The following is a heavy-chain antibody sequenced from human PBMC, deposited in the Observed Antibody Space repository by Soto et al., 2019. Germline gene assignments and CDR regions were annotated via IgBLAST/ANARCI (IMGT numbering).Heavy chain of an antibody. J-gene: IGHJ4*02. CDR2: IYYSGST. V-gene: IGHV4-39*01. CDR1: GGSISCSSYY. D-gene: IGHD3-22*01. Sequence: PSETLSLTCTVSGGSISCSSYYWGWIRQPPGKGLEWIGSIYYSGSTYYNPSLKSRVTISVDTSKNQFSLKLSSVTAADTAVYYCARSYDSSGYPPIYWGQGTLVTVSS. CDR3: ARSYDSSGYPPIY.